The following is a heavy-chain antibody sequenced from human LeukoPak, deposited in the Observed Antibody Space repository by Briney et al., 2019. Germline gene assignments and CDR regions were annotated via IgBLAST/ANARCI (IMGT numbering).Heavy chain of an antibody. CDR3: AREGGGYSYGYYYYYMDV. CDR1: GYTFTGDY. Sequence: ASVKVSCKASGYTFTGDYMHWVRQAPGQVLEWMGWINPNSGGTNYAQKVQGKVTMTRDTSISTAYMELSRLRSDDTAVYYCAREGGGYSYGYYYYYMDVWGKGTTVTVSS. J-gene: IGHJ6*03. D-gene: IGHD5-18*01. V-gene: IGHV1-2*02. CDR2: INPNSGGT.